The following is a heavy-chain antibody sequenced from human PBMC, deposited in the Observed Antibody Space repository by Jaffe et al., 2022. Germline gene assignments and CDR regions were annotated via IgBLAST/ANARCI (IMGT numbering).Heavy chain of an antibody. Sequence: QVQLVQSGSELKKPGASVKVSCKASGYTFTSYAMNWVRQAPGQGLEWMGWINTNTGNPTYAQGFTGRFVFSLDTSVSTAYLQISSLKAEDTAVYYCARPHPPIVVVPAATSFDYYYYYMDVWGKGTTVTVSS. CDR3: ARPHPPIVVVPAATSFDYYYYYMDV. CDR2: INTNTGNP. V-gene: IGHV7-4-1*02. J-gene: IGHJ6*03. D-gene: IGHD2-2*01. CDR1: GYTFTSYA.